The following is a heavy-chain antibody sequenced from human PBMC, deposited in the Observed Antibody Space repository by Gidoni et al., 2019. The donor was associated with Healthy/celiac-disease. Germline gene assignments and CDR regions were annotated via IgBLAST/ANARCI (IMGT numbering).Heavy chain of an antibody. J-gene: IGHJ4*02. CDR2: ISYDGSNK. Sequence: QVQLVESGGGVVKPGRSLRLSCAASGFTFSSYGMHWLRHALGKGLDWVAVISYDGSNKYYADAVKGRFTISRDNSKNTLYLQMNSLRAEDTAVYYCAKDSEDIVVVPAAIWGGPTWNYFDYWGQGTLVTVSS. D-gene: IGHD2-2*02. CDR1: GFTFSSYG. CDR3: AKDSEDIVVVPAAIWGGPTWNYFDY. V-gene: IGHV3-30*18.